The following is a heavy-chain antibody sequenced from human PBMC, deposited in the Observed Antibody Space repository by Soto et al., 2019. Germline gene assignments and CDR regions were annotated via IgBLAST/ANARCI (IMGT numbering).Heavy chain of an antibody. CDR1: GGTFSSYA. CDR2: IIPIFGTA. D-gene: IGHD4-17*01. J-gene: IGHJ3*02. V-gene: IGHV1-69*13. Sequence: VKVSCKASGGTFSSYAISWVRQAPGQGLEWMGGIIPIFGTANYAQKFQGRVTITADESTSTAYMELSSLRSEDTAVYYCARGGSRTDDYGDSDAFDIWGQGTMVTVSS. CDR3: ARGGSRTDDYGDSDAFDI.